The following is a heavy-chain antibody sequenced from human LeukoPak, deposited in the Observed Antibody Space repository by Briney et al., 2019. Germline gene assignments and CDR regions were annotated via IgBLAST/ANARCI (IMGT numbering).Heavy chain of an antibody. V-gene: IGHV4-61*02. Sequence: SETLSLTCTVSGGSISSGSYYWNWIRQPAGKGLEWIGRIYTSGSTNYNPSLKSRVTISVDTSKNQFSLKLSSVTAADTAVYYCARGYQLLLFDYWGQGTLVTVSS. CDR1: GGSISSGSYY. CDR2: IYTSGST. CDR3: ARGYQLLLFDY. J-gene: IGHJ4*02. D-gene: IGHD2-2*01.